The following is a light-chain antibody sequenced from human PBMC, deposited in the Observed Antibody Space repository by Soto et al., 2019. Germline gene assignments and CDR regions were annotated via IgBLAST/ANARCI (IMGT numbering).Light chain of an antibody. Sequence: DIQMTQSPSTLSASVGHRVTITCRASQSISTWLAWYQQNPGTAPKLLIYRASNLESGVPSRFSGSGSGTEFTLTISSLQADDFATYYCQQYTAYSGTFGPGTKVDIK. J-gene: IGKJ3*01. CDR1: QSISTW. V-gene: IGKV1-5*03. CDR2: RAS. CDR3: QQYTAYSGT.